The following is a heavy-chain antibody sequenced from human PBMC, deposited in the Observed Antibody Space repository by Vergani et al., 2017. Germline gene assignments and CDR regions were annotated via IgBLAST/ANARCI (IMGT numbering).Heavy chain of an antibody. CDR2: NRSKANSYTT. D-gene: IGHD1-26*01. CDR1: GFTFSGSA. J-gene: IGHJ4*02. V-gene: IGHV3-73*02. CDR3: TRLGELPDY. Sequence: EVQLVESGGGLVQPGGSLKLSCAASGFTFSGSAMHWGRQASGKGLEWVGRNRSKANSYTTAYAASVKGRFTISRDDSKNTAYLQMNSLKTEDTAVYYCTRLGELPDYWGQGTLVTVSS.